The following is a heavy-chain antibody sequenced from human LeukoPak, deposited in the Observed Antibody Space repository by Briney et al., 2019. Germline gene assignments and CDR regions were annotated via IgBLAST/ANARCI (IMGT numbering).Heavy chain of an antibody. CDR1: GYSFTSYW. D-gene: IGHD6-19*01. V-gene: IGHV5-51*01. J-gene: IGHJ4*02. CDR2: IYPGDSDT. Sequence: KRGESLKISCKGSGYSFTSYWIGWVRQMPGKGLEWMGIIYPGDSDTGYSPSFQGQVTISADKSISTAYLQWSSLKASDTAIYYCARQVAEYAGPPIDYWGQGTLVTVSS. CDR3: ARQVAEYAGPPIDY.